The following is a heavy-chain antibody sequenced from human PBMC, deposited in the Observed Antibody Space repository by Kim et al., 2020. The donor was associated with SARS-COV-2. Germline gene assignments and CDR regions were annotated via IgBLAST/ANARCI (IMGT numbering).Heavy chain of an antibody. CDR3: TTDLGYCSSTSCYRMSY. CDR1: GFTFSNAW. J-gene: IGHJ4*02. D-gene: IGHD2-2*01. Sequence: GGSLRLSCAASGFTFSNAWMSWVRQAPGKGLEWVGRIKSKTDGGTTDYAAPVKGRFTISRDDSKNTLYLQMNSLKTEDTAVYYCTTDLGYCSSTSCYRMSYWGQGTLVTVSS. V-gene: IGHV3-15*01. CDR2: IKSKTDGGTT.